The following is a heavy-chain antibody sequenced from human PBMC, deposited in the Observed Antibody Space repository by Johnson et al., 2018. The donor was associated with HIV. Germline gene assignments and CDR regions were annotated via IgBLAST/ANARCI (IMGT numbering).Heavy chain of an antibody. CDR1: GFTFSSYG. J-gene: IGHJ3*02. Sequence: QVQLVESGGGVVQPGRSLRLSCAASGFTFSSYGMHWVRQAPGKGLEWVAVIYSGGNTYYADSVKCRFTISRDTSKNTLYFQLNGLRAEDTAVYYCSKQNRGAFDIWGQGTMVTVAS. CDR3: SKQNRGAFDI. CDR2: IYSGGNT. V-gene: IGHV3-NL1*01.